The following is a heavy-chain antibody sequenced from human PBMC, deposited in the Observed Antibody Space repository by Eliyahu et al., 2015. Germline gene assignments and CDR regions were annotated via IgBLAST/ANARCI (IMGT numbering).Heavy chain of an antibody. CDR1: GFSFASYF. CDR2: IDPSDSYT. J-gene: IGHJ6*02. V-gene: IGHV5-10-1*03. CDR3: ARRALGGSLGTSYYYYGMDV. D-gene: IGHD1-26*01. Sequence: EVQLVQSGAEVKKPGESLRISCKGSGFSFASYFISWVRQMPGKGLEWMGRIDPSDSYTNYSPSFQGHVTISADKSISTAYMQWSSLKASDTAMYYCARRALGGSLGTSYYYYGMDVWGQGTTVTVSS.